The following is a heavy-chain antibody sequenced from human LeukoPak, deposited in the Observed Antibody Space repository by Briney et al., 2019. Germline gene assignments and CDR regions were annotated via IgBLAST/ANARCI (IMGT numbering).Heavy chain of an antibody. CDR1: GTSLSTYC. D-gene: IGHD3-22*01. Sequence: SETLSLTCAVSGTSLSTYCWSWIRQPPEKGLEWVGEINQSGSTNYNPSLKSRVTISVDTSKNQFSLRLTCVTAADTAVYYCARAGGADSPQDLDYWGQGILVTVSS. CDR3: ARAGGADSPQDLDY. CDR2: INQSGST. J-gene: IGHJ4*02. V-gene: IGHV4-34*01.